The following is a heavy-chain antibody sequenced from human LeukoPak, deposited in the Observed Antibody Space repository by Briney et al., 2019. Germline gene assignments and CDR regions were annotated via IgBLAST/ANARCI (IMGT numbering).Heavy chain of an antibody. CDR3: ATAAVWGSYRPFDY. CDR1: GYTLTELS. D-gene: IGHD3-16*02. V-gene: IGHV1-24*01. Sequence: ASVKVSCKVSGYTLTELSMHWVRQAPGIGLEWMGGFDPEDGETIYAQKFQGRVTMTEDTSTDTAHMELSSPRSEDTAVYYCATAAVWGSYRPFDYWGQGTLVTVSS. CDR2: FDPEDGET. J-gene: IGHJ4*02.